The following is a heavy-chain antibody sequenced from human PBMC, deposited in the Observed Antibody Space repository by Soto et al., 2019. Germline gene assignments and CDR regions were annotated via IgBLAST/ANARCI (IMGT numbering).Heavy chain of an antibody. V-gene: IGHV3-33*01. CDR3: ARDMALMVYAVSGFDP. Sequence: QVQLVESGGGVVQPGRSLRLSCAASGFTFSSYGMHWVRQAPGKGLEWVAVIWYDGSNKYYADSVMGRFTISRNNSKNTLYLQMNSLGAEDTAVYYCARDMALMVYAVSGFDPWGQGTLVTVSS. CDR2: IWYDGSNK. D-gene: IGHD2-8*01. J-gene: IGHJ5*02. CDR1: GFTFSSYG.